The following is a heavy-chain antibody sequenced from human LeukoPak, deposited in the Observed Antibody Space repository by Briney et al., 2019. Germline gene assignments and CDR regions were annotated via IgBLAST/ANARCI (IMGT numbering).Heavy chain of an antibody. Sequence: GGSLRLSCAASGFTFSNAWMSWVRQAPGKGLEWVGRIKSKTDGGTTDYAAPVKGRFTISRDDSKNTLYLQMNGLKTEDTAVYYCTTWSHGITMIPGGWGQGTLVTVSS. V-gene: IGHV3-15*01. CDR1: GFTFSNAW. CDR2: IKSKTDGGTT. J-gene: IGHJ4*02. CDR3: TTWSHGITMIPGG. D-gene: IGHD3-22*01.